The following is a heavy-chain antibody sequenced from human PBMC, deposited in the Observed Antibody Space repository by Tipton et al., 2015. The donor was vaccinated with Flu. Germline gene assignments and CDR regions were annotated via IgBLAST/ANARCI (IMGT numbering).Heavy chain of an antibody. J-gene: IGHJ5*02. CDR1: GDSIRSPYY. CDR3: ARRDYSNYVSDPKNWFDP. Sequence: TLSLTCSISGDSIRSPYYWGWIRQPPGKGLEWIGNIFHTGNTFFNPSLKSLVTISVDRSKTLFSLTVSDVSAADTAMYYCARRDYSNYVSDPKNWFDPWGQGLMVTVSS. D-gene: IGHD4-11*01. V-gene: IGHV4-38-2*02. CDR2: IFHTGNT.